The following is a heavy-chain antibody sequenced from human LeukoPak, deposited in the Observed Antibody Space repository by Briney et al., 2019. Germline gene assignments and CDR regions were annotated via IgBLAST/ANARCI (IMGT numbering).Heavy chain of an antibody. CDR2: INHSGST. CDR3: ANDFSYYMDV. Sequence: SETLSLTCAVYGGSLSDYYWSWIRQPPGKGLEWIGEINHSGSTNYNPSLKSRVTISVDTSKNQFSLKLSSVTAADTAVYYCANDFSYYMDVWGKGTTVTVSS. V-gene: IGHV4-34*01. J-gene: IGHJ6*03. CDR1: GGSLSDYY. D-gene: IGHD3-3*01.